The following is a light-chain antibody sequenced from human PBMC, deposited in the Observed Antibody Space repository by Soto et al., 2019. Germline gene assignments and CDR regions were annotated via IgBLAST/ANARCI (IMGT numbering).Light chain of an antibody. V-gene: IGLV2-14*03. CDR1: SSDVGAYNS. Sequence: QSVLTQPASVSGSPGQSITISCSGTSSDVGAYNSVSWYQQHPDKAPELMIYDVTNRPSGVSNRFSGSKSGNTASLTISGLQAEDEADYYCTSYAGSSTYAFGTGTKVTVL. J-gene: IGLJ1*01. CDR2: DVT. CDR3: TSYAGSSTYA.